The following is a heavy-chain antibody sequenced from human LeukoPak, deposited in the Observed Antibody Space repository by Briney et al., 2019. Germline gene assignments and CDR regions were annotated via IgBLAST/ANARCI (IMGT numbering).Heavy chain of an antibody. Sequence: SETLSLTCTVSGYSISSGYYWGWIRQPPGKGLEWIGSIYHSGSTYYNPSLKSRVTISVDTSKNQFSLKLSSVTAADTAVYYCVVRNWFDPWGQGTLVTVSS. J-gene: IGHJ5*02. CDR3: VVRNWFDP. CDR1: GYSISSGYY. D-gene: IGHD2-2*01. V-gene: IGHV4-38-2*02. CDR2: IYHSGST.